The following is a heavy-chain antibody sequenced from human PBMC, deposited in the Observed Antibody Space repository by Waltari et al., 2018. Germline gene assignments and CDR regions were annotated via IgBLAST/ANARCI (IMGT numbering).Heavy chain of an antibody. Sequence: VQPVESGGGSDAPGESLRHYCEVSVFRPEWMDWARQAPAKGLQWVANINEYGGEKYYLDAVKGRFTISRDNAKKLVYLEMNTLRAEDTATYYCSKRLEIWGRGTMVAVS. CDR1: VFRPEW. CDR3: SKRLEI. J-gene: IGHJ3*02. V-gene: IGHV3-7*01. CDR2: INEYGGEK.